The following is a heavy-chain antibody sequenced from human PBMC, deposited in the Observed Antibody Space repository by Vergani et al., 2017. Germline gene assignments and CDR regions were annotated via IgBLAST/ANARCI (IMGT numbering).Heavy chain of an antibody. CDR1: GGSFNSGSYY. D-gene: IGHD3-10*01. Sequence: QVQLQESGPGLVKPSQTLSLTCTVSGGSFNSGSYYWSWLRQPAGKRLEWIGRIHTSGSTNYNPSLKSRVTISVDTSKNQFSLKLSSVTAADTAVYYCARAVYYGSGSYYYGMDVWGQGTTVTVSS. CDR2: IHTSGST. CDR3: ARAVYYGSGSYYYGMDV. J-gene: IGHJ6*02. V-gene: IGHV4-61*02.